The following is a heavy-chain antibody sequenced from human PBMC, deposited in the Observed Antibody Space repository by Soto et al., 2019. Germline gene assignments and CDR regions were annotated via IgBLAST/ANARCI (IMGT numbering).Heavy chain of an antibody. CDR1: GFSLSTSGVG. D-gene: IGHD1-7*01. V-gene: IGHV2-5*02. Sequence: QITLKESGPTLVKPTEPLTLTCTFSGFSLSTSGVGVGWIRQPPGKALEWLAFIYWDDDKRYNPSLRSRLTINKDTSKNQVVVTVTRVDPAETGTYFCAHRRIGVSQWNYGDFDYWGQGTLVTVST. CDR2: IYWDDDK. CDR3: AHRRIGVSQWNYGDFDY. J-gene: IGHJ4*02.